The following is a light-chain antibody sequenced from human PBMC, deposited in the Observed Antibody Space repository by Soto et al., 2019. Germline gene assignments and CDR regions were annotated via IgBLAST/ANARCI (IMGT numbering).Light chain of an antibody. CDR3: AAWDDSLSGRVV. J-gene: IGLJ3*02. V-gene: IGLV1-47*01. CDR1: SSNIGSNY. CDR2: RNN. Sequence: QSVLTQPPSASGTPGQRVTISCSGSSSNIGSNYVYWYQQFPGTAPKLLIYRNNQRPSGVPDRFSGSKSGTSASLAISGLRSEDEAAYYCAAWDDSLSGRVVFGGGTKVTV.